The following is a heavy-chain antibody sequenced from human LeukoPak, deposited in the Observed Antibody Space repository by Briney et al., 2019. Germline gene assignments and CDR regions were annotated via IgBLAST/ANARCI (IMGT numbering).Heavy chain of an antibody. CDR1: GGSFSGYY. CDR3: ASFSGWYNYFDY. J-gene: IGHJ4*02. Sequence: SETLSLTCAVYGGSFSGYYWSWIRQPPGKGLEWIGEINHSGSTNYNPSPKSRVTISVDTSKNQFSLKLSSVTAADTAVYYCASFSGWYNYFDYWGQGTLVTVSS. D-gene: IGHD6-19*01. CDR2: INHSGST. V-gene: IGHV4-34*01.